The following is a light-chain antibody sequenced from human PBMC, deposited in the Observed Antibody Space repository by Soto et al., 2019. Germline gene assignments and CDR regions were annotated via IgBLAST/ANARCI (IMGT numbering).Light chain of an antibody. V-gene: IGKV1-39*01. CDR1: QSISSY. Sequence: DLQMTQSPSSLSASVGDRVTITCRASQSISSYLNWYRQKPGKAPKLLIYAASSLQSGVPSRFSGSGSGTDFTLTISSLQPEDFATYYCQQSYSTPMYTFGQGTKLEIK. CDR2: AAS. J-gene: IGKJ2*01. CDR3: QQSYSTPMYT.